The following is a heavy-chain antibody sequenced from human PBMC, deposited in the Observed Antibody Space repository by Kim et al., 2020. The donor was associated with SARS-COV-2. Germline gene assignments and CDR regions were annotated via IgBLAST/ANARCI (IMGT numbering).Heavy chain of an antibody. CDR3: ARQRESLDLFRGPDGFDI. CDR1: GDSLSTCCYY. V-gene: IGHV4-61*01. CDR2: IYHGGST. Sequence: SETLSLTCTVSGDSLSTCCYYWSWIRQPPGKGLEWIVNIYHGGSTKYNPSLKSRVTIVEDTSKNQFSLNLNSVTAADTAVFYCARQRESLDLFRGPDGFDIWGQGTLVTVSS. J-gene: IGHJ3*02. D-gene: IGHD3-10*01.